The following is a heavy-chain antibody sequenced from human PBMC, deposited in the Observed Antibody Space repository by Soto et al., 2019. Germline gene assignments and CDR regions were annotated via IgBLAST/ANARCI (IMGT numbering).Heavy chain of an antibody. V-gene: IGHV3-23*01. D-gene: IGHD6-19*01. Sequence: PGGSLRLSCAASGFTFSSYAMSWVRQAPGKGLEWVSAISGSGGSTYYADSVKGRFTISRDNSKNTLYLQMNGLRAEDTAVYYCAKGLYSSGWFQYYFDYWGQGTLVTVSS. CDR3: AKGLYSSGWFQYYFDY. J-gene: IGHJ4*02. CDR1: GFTFSSYA. CDR2: ISGSGGST.